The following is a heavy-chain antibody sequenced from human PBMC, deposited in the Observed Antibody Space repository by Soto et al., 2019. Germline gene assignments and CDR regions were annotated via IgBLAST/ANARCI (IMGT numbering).Heavy chain of an antibody. J-gene: IGHJ4*02. CDR1: EFSFSDYY. V-gene: IGHV3-11*01. CDR2: ISFSDNSI. D-gene: IGHD6-13*01. CDR3: ARDIEPPGLFFDY. Sequence: GGSLRLSCAASEFSFSDYYMSWIRQAPGKGLEWVSYISFSDNSIYYADSVKGRFTISRDNAKNSLYLQMNSLRAEDTAVYYCARDIEPPGLFFDYWGQGTLVTVSS.